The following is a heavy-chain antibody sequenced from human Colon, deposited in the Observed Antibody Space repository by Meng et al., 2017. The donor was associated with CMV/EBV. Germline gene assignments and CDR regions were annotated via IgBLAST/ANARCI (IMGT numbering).Heavy chain of an antibody. J-gene: IGHJ5*02. CDR3: ARDLPLST. Sequence: ESLKISCAASGFTFSRYSMSWVRQAPGQGLEWVSYITSSSENKDYADSVKGRFTILRDNAKNQLHLQMNSLRADDTAVDYCARDLPLSTWGQGTLVTVSS. CDR1: GFTFSRYS. D-gene: IGHD4-11*01. CDR2: ITSSSENK. V-gene: IGHV3-21*05.